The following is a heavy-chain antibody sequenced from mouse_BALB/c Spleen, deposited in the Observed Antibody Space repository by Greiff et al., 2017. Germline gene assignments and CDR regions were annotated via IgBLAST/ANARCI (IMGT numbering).Heavy chain of an antibody. Sequence: VQLVESGPGLVAPSQSLSITCTVSGFSLTSYGVHWVRQPPGKGLEWLGVIWAGGSTNYNSALMSRLSISKDNSKSQVFLKMNSLQTDDTAMYYYAKDLEGYYNGSSSWFAYWGQGTLVTVSA. CDR3: AKDLEGYYNGSSSWFAY. J-gene: IGHJ3*01. CDR2: IWAGGST. D-gene: IGHD1-1*01. CDR1: GFSLTSYG. V-gene: IGHV2-9*02.